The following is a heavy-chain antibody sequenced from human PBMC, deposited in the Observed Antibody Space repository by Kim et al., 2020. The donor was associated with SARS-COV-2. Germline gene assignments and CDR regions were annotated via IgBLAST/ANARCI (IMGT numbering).Heavy chain of an antibody. CDR1: GYTFTGYY. CDR2: VNPNNDAT. CDR3: ASQPHVAAGTWCFDF. J-gene: IGHJ4*02. Sequence: ASVKVSCKASGYTFTGYYIHWVRQAPGQGLEWMGWVNPNNDATNYAQKFQGRVTMTRHTSISTAYMELSSLKSDDTAVYYCASQPHVAAGTWCFDFWGQGTRVTVSS. D-gene: IGHD6-19*01. V-gene: IGHV1-2*02.